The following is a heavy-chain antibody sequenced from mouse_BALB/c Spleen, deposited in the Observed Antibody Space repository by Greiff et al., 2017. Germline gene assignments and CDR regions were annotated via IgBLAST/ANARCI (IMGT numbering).Heavy chain of an antibody. CDR1: GYSITSDYA. CDR2: ISYSGST. Sequence: VQLKESGPGLVKPSQSLSLTCTFTGYSITSDYAWNWIRQFPGNKLEWMGYISYSGSTSYNPSLKSRISITRDTSKNQFFLQLNSVTTEDTATYYCARGRYYRYDFDVWGAGTTVTVSS. J-gene: IGHJ1*01. V-gene: IGHV3-2*02. CDR3: ARGRYYRYDFDV. D-gene: IGHD2-14*01.